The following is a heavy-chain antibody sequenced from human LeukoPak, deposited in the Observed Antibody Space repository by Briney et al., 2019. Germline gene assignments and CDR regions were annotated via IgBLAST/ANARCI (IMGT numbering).Heavy chain of an antibody. CDR2: ISGSGGST. CDR1: GFTVSSNS. V-gene: IGHV3-23*01. D-gene: IGHD1-26*01. J-gene: IGHJ4*02. Sequence: PGGSLRLSCTVSGFTVSSNSMSWVRQAPGKGLEWVSAISGSGGSTYYADSVKGRFTISRDNSKNTLYLQMNSLRAEDTAVYYCAKRPDSGSYHFDYWGQGTLVTVSS. CDR3: AKRPDSGSYHFDY.